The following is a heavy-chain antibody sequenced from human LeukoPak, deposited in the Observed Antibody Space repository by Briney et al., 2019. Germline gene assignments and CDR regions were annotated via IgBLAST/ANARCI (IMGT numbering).Heavy chain of an antibody. CDR3: ARTLLIVVVPAATANPSDY. CDR2: IKHDESEK. J-gene: IGHJ4*02. Sequence: GGSLRLSCAASGFTFSKFWMSWVRQAPGKGLEWVANIKHDESEKYYVDSVKGRFTISRDNAKNSLYLQMNSLRAEDTAVYYCARTLLIVVVPAATANPSDYWGQGTLVTVSS. V-gene: IGHV3-7*01. D-gene: IGHD2-2*01. CDR1: GFTFSKFW.